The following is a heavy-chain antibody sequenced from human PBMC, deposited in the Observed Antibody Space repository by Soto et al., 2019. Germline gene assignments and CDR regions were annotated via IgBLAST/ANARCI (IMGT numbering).Heavy chain of an antibody. Sequence: ASVKVSCKASGYTFTSYGISWVRQAPGQGLEWMGWISAYNGNTNYAQKLQGRVTMTTDTSTSTAYMELRSLRSDDTAVYYCARVRFGSGWYTFDYWGQGTLVTVSS. CDR2: ISAYNGNT. CDR1: GYTFTSYG. D-gene: IGHD6-19*01. V-gene: IGHV1-18*04. CDR3: ARVRFGSGWYTFDY. J-gene: IGHJ4*02.